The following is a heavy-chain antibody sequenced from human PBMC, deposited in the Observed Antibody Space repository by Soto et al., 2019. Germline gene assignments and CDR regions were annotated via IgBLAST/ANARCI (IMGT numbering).Heavy chain of an antibody. CDR1: GGTFSSYA. CDR2: IIPIFGTA. J-gene: IGHJ6*02. V-gene: IGHV1-69*13. CDR3: ARERIVVVPAATKPNGYYYYYGMDV. Sequence: SVKVSCKASGGTFSSYAISWVRQAPGQGLEWMGGIIPIFGTANYAQKFQGRVTITADESTSTAYMELSSLRSEDTAVYYCARERIVVVPAATKPNGYYYYYGMDVWGQGTTVTVSS. D-gene: IGHD2-2*01.